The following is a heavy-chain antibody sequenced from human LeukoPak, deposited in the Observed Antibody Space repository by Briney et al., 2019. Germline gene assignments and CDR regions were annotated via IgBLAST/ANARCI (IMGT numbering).Heavy chain of an antibody. CDR3: ARHTQVYYDSTIFGLDV. J-gene: IGHJ6*02. V-gene: IGHV4-59*08. CDR1: GGSISNYY. D-gene: IGHD3-22*01. Sequence: SETLSLTCTVSGGSISNYYWSWIRQPPGKGLEWIGYIYYSGSTNYNPSLESRVTISVDTSKNQFSLKLSSVTAADTAVYYCARHTQVYYDSTIFGLDVWGQGTTVTVSS. CDR2: IYYSGST.